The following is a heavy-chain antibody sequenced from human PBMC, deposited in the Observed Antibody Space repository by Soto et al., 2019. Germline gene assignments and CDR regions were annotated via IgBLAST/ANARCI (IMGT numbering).Heavy chain of an antibody. D-gene: IGHD2-21*02. CDR3: ARSIVVVTATYDAFDI. Sequence: QVTLKESGPVLVKPTETLTLTCTVSGFSLSNARMGVSWIRQPPGKALEWLAHIFSNDEKSYSTSLKSRPTISKDTSKSQVVLTMTNMDPVDTATYYCARSIVVVTATYDAFDIWGQGTMVTVSS. J-gene: IGHJ3*02. CDR2: IFSNDEK. CDR1: GFSLSNARMG. V-gene: IGHV2-26*01.